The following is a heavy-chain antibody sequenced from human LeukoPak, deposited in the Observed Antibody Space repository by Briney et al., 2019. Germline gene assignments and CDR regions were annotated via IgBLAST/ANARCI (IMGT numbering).Heavy chain of an antibody. CDR1: GFNFRNYW. CDR3: SPIFYAPDY. Sequence: GGSLRLSCAASGFNFRNYWMHWVRQAPGKGLVWVSRINSDGSSTSYADSVKGRFTISRDNAENTLYLQINSLRVEDTAVYYCSPIFYAPDYWGQGTQVTVSS. V-gene: IGHV3-74*01. D-gene: IGHD5/OR15-5a*01. J-gene: IGHJ4*02. CDR2: INSDGSST.